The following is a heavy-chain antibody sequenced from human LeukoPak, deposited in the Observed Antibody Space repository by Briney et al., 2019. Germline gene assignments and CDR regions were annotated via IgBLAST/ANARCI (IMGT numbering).Heavy chain of an antibody. J-gene: IGHJ3*02. CDR3: ARGVVDTASPSGGDAFDI. D-gene: IGHD5-18*01. CDR2: MNPNSGNT. V-gene: IGHV1-8*03. Sequence: ASVKVSCKASGYTFTSYDINWVRQATGQGLEWKGWMNPNSGNTGYAQKFQGRVTITRNTSISTAYMELSSLRSEDTAVYYCARGVVDTASPSGGDAFDIWGQGTMVTVSS. CDR1: GYTFTSYD.